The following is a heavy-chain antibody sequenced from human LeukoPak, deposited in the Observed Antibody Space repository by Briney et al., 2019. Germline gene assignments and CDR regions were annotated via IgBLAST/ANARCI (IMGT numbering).Heavy chain of an antibody. D-gene: IGHD2-2*01. CDR1: GFTFSSYS. CDR3: ARGGIGYCSSTSCHYYFDY. J-gene: IGHJ4*02. CDR2: ISSSSSYI. V-gene: IGHV3-21*01. Sequence: GGSLRLSCAASGFTFSSYSMNWVRQAPGKGLEWVSSISSSSSYIYYADSVKGRFTISRDNAKNSLYLQMNSLRAEDTALYYCARGGIGYCSSTSCHYYFDYWGQGTLVTVSS.